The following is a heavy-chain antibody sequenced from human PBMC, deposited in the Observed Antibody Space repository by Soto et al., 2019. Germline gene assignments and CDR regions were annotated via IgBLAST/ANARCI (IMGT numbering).Heavy chain of an antibody. D-gene: IGHD4-17*01. CDR2: IKQDGSEK. Sequence: GGSLRLSCAASGFTFSSYWMSWVRQAPGKGLEWVANIKQDGSEKYYVDSVKGRFTISRDNAKNSLYLQMNSLRAEDTAVYYCAKNYGDSTHYYYGMDVWGQGTTVTVSS. J-gene: IGHJ6*02. V-gene: IGHV3-7*01. CDR3: AKNYGDSTHYYYGMDV. CDR1: GFTFSSYW.